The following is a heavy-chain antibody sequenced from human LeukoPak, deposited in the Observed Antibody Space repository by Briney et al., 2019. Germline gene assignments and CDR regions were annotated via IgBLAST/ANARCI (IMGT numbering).Heavy chain of an antibody. V-gene: IGHV3-33*01. CDR2: IWYDGSNK. D-gene: IGHD5-18*01. CDR3: ARETAMAPGY. Sequence: PGRSLRLSCAASGFTFSSYGMHWVRQAPGKGLEWVAVIWYDGSNKYYADSVKGRFTISRDNSKNTLFLQMNSLRAEDTAVYYCARETAMAPGYWGQGTLVTVSS. CDR1: GFTFSSYG. J-gene: IGHJ4*02.